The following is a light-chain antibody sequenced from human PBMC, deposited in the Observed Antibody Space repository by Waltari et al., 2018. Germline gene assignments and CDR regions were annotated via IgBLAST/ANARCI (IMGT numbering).Light chain of an antibody. CDR3: QQHDTSRT. CDR1: QGVSSSY. Sequence: EIVLTQSPGTLSLSPGERATLSCRAIQGVSSSYLAWYQHKPGQAPRLLIYRASTRATGLPDRFSGSGSGTDFTLTISRLEPEDFAVYYCQQHDTSRTFGQGTKVEIK. CDR2: RAS. J-gene: IGKJ1*01. V-gene: IGKV3-20*01.